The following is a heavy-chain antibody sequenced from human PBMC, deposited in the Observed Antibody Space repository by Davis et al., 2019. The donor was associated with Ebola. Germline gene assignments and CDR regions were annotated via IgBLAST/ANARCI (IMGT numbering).Heavy chain of an antibody. CDR1: GGTFSSYA. J-gene: IGHJ4*02. Sequence: SVKVSCKASGGTFSSYAISWVRQAPGQGLEWMGRIIPILGIANYAQKFQGRVTITRDTSASTAYMELSSLRSEDTAVYYCAAPNYYDSSGYYAFDYWGQGTLVTVSS. CDR3: AAPNYYDSSGYYAFDY. CDR2: IIPILGIA. V-gene: IGHV1-69*04. D-gene: IGHD3-22*01.